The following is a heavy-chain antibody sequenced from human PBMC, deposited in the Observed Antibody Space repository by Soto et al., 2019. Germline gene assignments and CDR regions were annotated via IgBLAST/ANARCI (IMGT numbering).Heavy chain of an antibody. CDR1: GFTFTSYA. CDR3: AKEMTSGYYLFDY. CDR2: ISGTGGST. J-gene: IGHJ4*02. V-gene: IGHV3-23*01. Sequence: GGSLRLSCAASGFTFTSYAMSWVRQAPGKGLEWVSTISGTGGSTYYPDSVKGRFTTSRDNSKNTVYLQMNSLRAEDAAVYYCAKEMTSGYYLFDYWGQGTLVTVSS. D-gene: IGHD3-22*01.